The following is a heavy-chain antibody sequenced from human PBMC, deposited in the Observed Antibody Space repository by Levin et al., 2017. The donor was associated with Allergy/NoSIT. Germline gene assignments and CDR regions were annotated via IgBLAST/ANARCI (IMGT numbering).Heavy chain of an antibody. V-gene: IGHV3-11*01. CDR3: GRAQFTSGWFWGDGMDV. Sequence: SGGSLRLSCAASGFTFSDYYMSWIRQAPGKGLEWVSFISSSGSTIYYANSVQGRFTISRDNAKNSLYLQMNGLRAEDTAVYYCGRAQFTSGWFWGDGMDVWGQGTTVIVSS. J-gene: IGHJ6*02. CDR2: ISSSGSTI. D-gene: IGHD6-19*01. CDR1: GFTFSDYY.